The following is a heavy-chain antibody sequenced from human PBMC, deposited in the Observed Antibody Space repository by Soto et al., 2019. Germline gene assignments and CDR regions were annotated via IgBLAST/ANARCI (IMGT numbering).Heavy chain of an antibody. Sequence: SETLSLTCTVSGGSIISDCHYWTWLRPHPGKGLEWIGYIYYSGSTNYNPSLKSRVTISVDTSKNQFSLKLSSVTAADTAVYYCASMVWGAADAFDIWGQGTMVTVSS. CDR1: GGSIISDCHY. CDR3: ASMVWGAADAFDI. J-gene: IGHJ3*02. V-gene: IGHV4-61*01. D-gene: IGHD3-10*01. CDR2: IYYSGST.